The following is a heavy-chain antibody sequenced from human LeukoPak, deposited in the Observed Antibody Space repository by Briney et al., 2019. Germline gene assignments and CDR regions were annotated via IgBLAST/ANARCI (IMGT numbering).Heavy chain of an antibody. Sequence: ASVKVSCKASGYTFTGYYMHWVRQAPGQGLEWMGWINPNSGGTNYAQKFQGRVTMTRDTSISTAYMELSRLRSDDTAAYYCARADYYGSGTKGLTDYWGQGALVTVSS. D-gene: IGHD3-10*01. CDR1: GYTFTGYY. CDR3: ARADYYGSGTKGLTDY. CDR2: INPNSGGT. V-gene: IGHV1-2*02. J-gene: IGHJ4*02.